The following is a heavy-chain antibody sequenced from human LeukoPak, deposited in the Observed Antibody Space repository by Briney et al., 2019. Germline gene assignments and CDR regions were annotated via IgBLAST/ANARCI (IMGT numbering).Heavy chain of an antibody. J-gene: IGHJ4*02. CDR1: GFTFSSYW. V-gene: IGHV3-23*01. CDR3: AKSRYYDSSGPFDY. D-gene: IGHD3-22*01. CDR2: ISGSATNT. Sequence: PGGSLRLSCAASGFTFSSYWMGWVRQAPGKGLEWVSSISGSATNTYYADSVKGRFTISRDKSKNTLDLQMNSLRVEDTAVYYCAKSRYYDSSGPFDYWGQGTLVTVSS.